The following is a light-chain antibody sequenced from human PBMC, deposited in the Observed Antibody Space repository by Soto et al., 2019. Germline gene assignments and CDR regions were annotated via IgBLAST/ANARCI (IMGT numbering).Light chain of an antibody. V-gene: IGKV3-20*01. CDR1: QSIATSQ. J-gene: IGKJ1*01. Sequence: EIVMTQSPGTLSLSPWERATLFCGASQSIATSQLAWYQQKPGQAPRLLIGASTRATGIPDRFSDSGSGTDFTLTISRLEPEDFAVYYCQQFAASPRTFGHGTKVDIK. CDR3: QQFAASPRT. CDR2: GAS.